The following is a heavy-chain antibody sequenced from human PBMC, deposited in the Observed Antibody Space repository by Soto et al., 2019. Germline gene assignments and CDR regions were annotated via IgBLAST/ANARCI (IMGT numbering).Heavy chain of an antibody. J-gene: IGHJ5*02. D-gene: IGHD2-15*01. CDR2: MYYSGNT. CDR1: GGSINHNNYY. CDR3: ARVYCSGGSCNSAKWFDP. V-gene: IGHV4-39*01. Sequence: SETLSLTCTVSGGSINHNNYYWGWIRQPPGKGLEWIGTMYYSGNTYYNPSLKSRVTISVDTSNNQFSLNLTSMTAADTAVYYCARVYCSGGSCNSAKWFDPWGQGTLVTVSS.